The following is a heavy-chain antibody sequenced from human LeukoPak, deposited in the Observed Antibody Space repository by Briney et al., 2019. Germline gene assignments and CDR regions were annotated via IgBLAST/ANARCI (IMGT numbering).Heavy chain of an antibody. J-gene: IGHJ4*02. D-gene: IGHD3-22*01. CDR2: IYYSGST. CDR1: GNSFGDYY. CDR3: ARLVRYDSSGQDFDY. V-gene: IGHV4-39*01. Sequence: SETLSLTCTVSGNSFGDYYWGWIRQPPGKGLEWIGSIYYSGSTYYNPSLKSRVTISVDTSKNQFSLKLSSVTAADTAVYYCARLVRYDSSGQDFDYWGQGTLVTVSS.